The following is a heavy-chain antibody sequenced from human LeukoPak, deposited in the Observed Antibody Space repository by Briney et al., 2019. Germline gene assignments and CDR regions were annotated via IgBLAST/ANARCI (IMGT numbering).Heavy chain of an antibody. CDR2: MNPNSGNT. Sequence: ASVKVSCKASGYTFTSYDINWVRQATGQGLEWMGWMNPNSGNTGYAQKFQGRVTMTRNTSISTAYMELSSLRSEDTAVYYCARWGKNFWLYRYYYYGMDVWGQGTTVTVSS. CDR1: GYTFTSYD. V-gene: IGHV1-8*01. D-gene: IGHD3-3*01. J-gene: IGHJ6*02. CDR3: ARWGKNFWLYRYYYYGMDV.